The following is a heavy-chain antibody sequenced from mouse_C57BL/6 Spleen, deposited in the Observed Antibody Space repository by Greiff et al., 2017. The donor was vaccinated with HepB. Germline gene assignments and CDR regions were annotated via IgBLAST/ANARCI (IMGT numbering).Heavy chain of an antibody. CDR2: IDPENGDT. J-gene: IGHJ1*03. V-gene: IGHV14-4*01. Sequence: VQLQQSGAELVRPGASVKLSCTASGFNIKDDYMHWVKQRPEQSLEWIGWIDPENGDTEYASKFQGKATITADTSSNTAYLQLSSLTSEDTAVYYCTTYYGSREYFDVWGTGTTVTVSS. D-gene: IGHD1-1*01. CDR1: GFNIKDDY. CDR3: TTYYGSREYFDV.